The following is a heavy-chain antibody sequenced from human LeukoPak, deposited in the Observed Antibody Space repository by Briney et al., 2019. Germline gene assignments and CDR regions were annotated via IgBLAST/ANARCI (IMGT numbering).Heavy chain of an antibody. D-gene: IGHD2-21*02. CDR3: ARGHNYCGGDCSPFDP. Sequence: ASVTVSFKASGYTFTFYYMHWVRQAPGQGLEWMGWINANSGGTNYAQKFQGRVTMTRDTSISTAHMELSRLRSDDTAVYYCARGHNYCGGDCSPFDPWGQGTLVTVSS. CDR2: INANSGGT. J-gene: IGHJ5*02. CDR1: GYTFTFYY. V-gene: IGHV1-2*02.